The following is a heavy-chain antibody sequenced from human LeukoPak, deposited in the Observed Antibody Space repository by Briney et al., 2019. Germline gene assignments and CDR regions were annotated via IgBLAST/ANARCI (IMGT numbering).Heavy chain of an antibody. CDR1: GGSISSYY. V-gene: IGHV4-59*01. CDR3: ARSSGRGWFDP. D-gene: IGHD3-22*01. Sequence: SETLSLTCTVSGGSISSYYWSWIRQPPGKGLEWIGYIYYSGSTNYNPSLKSRVTISVDTSKNQFSLKLSSVTAADTAVYYSARSSGRGWFDPWGQGTLVTVSS. CDR2: IYYSGST. J-gene: IGHJ5*02.